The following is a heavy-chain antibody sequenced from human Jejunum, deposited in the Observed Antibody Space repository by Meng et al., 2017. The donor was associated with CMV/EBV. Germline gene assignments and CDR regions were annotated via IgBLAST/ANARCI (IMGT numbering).Heavy chain of an antibody. CDR3: ARDGATYYDYGMDV. D-gene: IGHD3-16*01. J-gene: IGHJ6*02. Sequence: GSVSSGSSYWSWIRQPPGKGLEWIGYIYYSGSTNYNPSLKSRVTISVDTSKNQFSLKLSSVTAADTAVYYCARDGATYYDYGMDVWGQGTTVTVSS. CDR2: IYYSGST. V-gene: IGHV4-61*01. CDR1: GSVSSGSSY.